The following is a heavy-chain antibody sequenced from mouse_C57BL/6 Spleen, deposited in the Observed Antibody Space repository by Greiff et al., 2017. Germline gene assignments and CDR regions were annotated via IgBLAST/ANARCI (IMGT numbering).Heavy chain of an antibody. CDR3: ARGRSYWYFDV. CDR1: GYTFTSYW. J-gene: IGHJ1*03. V-gene: IGHV1-69*01. Sequence: QVQLQQPGAELVMPGASVKLSCKASGYTFTSYWMHWVKQRPGQGLEWIGEIDPSDSYTNYNQKFKGKSTLTVDKSSSTAYMQLSSLTSEDSAVYYCARGRSYWYFDVWVTGTTVTVSS. CDR2: IDPSDSYT.